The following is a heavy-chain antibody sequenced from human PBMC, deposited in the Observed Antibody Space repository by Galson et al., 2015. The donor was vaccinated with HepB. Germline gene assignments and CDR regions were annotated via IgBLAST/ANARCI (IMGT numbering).Heavy chain of an antibody. CDR2: IYWDDDK. D-gene: IGHD2-2*01. V-gene: IGHV2-5*02. CDR1: GFSLSTSGVG. Sequence: PALVKPTQTLTLTCTFAGFSLSTSGVGVGWIRQPPGKALEWLALIYWDDDKRYSPSLKSRLTITKDTSKNQVVLTMTNMDTEDTATYYCEHRPSTGVVVPAAMHWFDPWGQGTLVTVYS. J-gene: IGHJ5*02. CDR3: EHRPSTGVVVPAAMHWFDP.